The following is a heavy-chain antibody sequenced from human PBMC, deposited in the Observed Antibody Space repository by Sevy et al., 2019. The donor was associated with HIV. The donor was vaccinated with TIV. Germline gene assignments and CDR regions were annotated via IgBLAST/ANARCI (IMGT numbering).Heavy chain of an antibody. Sequence: GGSLRLSCAASGFTFSSYWMSWVRQAPGKGLEWVANIKQDGSEKYYVYSVKGRFTISRDNAKNSLYLQMNSLRAEDTAVYYCAKNGSGSLRYYYGMDVWGQGTTVTVSS. CDR2: IKQDGSEK. CDR1: GFTFSSYW. V-gene: IGHV3-7*03. CDR3: AKNGSGSLRYYYGMDV. D-gene: IGHD3-10*01. J-gene: IGHJ6*02.